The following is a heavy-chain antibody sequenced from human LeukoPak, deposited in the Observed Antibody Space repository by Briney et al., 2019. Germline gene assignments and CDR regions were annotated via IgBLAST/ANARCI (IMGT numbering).Heavy chain of an antibody. CDR3: ARRSRVTTLGYYYYYMDV. Sequence: GGSLRLSCAASGFTFSSYGMSWVRQAPGKGLEWVSAISGSGGSTYYADSVKGRFTISRDNSKNTLYLQMNSLRAEDTAVYYCARRSRVTTLGYYYYYMDVWGKGTTVTISS. V-gene: IGHV3-23*01. CDR1: GFTFSSYG. CDR2: ISGSGGST. J-gene: IGHJ6*03. D-gene: IGHD4-17*01.